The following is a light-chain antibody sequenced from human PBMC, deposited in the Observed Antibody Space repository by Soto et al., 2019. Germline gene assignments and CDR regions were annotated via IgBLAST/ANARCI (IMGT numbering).Light chain of an antibody. CDR3: QQYGRT. Sequence: EIVLTQSPGTLSLSPGERATLSCRASQSVSSSYLAWYQQTPGQAPRLLIYGASSRATGIPDRFSGSGSGTDFTLLISRLQPEDFAVYYCQQYGRTFGQGTKVEIK. CDR2: GAS. V-gene: IGKV3-20*01. CDR1: QSVSSSY. J-gene: IGKJ1*01.